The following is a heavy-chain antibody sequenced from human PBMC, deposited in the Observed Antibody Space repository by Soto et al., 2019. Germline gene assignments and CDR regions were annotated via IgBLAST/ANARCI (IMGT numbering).Heavy chain of an antibody. CDR2: IIPIFGTA. V-gene: IGHV1-69*13. CDR3: ARVFNRVGYCSSTSCSRHAFDI. D-gene: IGHD2-2*01. CDR1: GGTFSSYA. Sequence: GASVKVSCKASGGTFSSYAISWVRQAPGQGLEWMGGIIPIFGTANYAQKFQGRVTITADESTSTAYMELSSLRSEDTAVYYCARVFNRVGYCSSTSCSRHAFDIWGQGTMVTVSS. J-gene: IGHJ3*02.